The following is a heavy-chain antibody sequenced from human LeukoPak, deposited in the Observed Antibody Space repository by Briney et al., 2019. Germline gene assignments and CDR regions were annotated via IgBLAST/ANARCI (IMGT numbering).Heavy chain of an antibody. CDR3: ARGGYNIDWMKDAPDN. CDR1: GGSSSGYY. D-gene: IGHD3-9*01. CDR2: INHLGST. J-gene: IGHJ4*02. V-gene: IGHV4-34*01. Sequence: SETLSLTCGVYGGSSSGYYYNWIRQSPGKGLEWIAEINHLGSTNYNPSLKSRVAISIDTSKSQFSLRLSSVTAADTAVYYCARGGYNIDWMKDAPDNWGQGTLVTVSS.